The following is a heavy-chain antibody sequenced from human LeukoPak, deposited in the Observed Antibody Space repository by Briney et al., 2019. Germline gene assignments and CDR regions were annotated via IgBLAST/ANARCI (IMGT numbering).Heavy chain of an antibody. Sequence: QTGGSLRLSCAASGFTFSSYAMSWVRQAPGKGLEWVSAISGSGGSTYYADSVKGRFTISRDNSKNTLYLQMNSLRAEDTAAYYCAKVLSATPRAAVQTGDAFDVWGQGTMVTVSS. V-gene: IGHV3-23*01. CDR3: AKVLSATPRAAVQTGDAFDV. CDR1: GFTFSSYA. CDR2: ISGSGGST. D-gene: IGHD7-27*01. J-gene: IGHJ3*01.